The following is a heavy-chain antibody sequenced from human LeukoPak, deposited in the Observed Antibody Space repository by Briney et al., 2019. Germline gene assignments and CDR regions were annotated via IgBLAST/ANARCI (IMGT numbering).Heavy chain of an antibody. CDR3: ARGGNSGWRTPNDDY. CDR2: INPSGGST. D-gene: IGHD6-19*01. Sequence: WASVKVSCKASGYTFTSYYMHWVRQAPGQGLEWMGIINPSGGSTSYAQKFQGRVTMTTDTSTSTVYMELRSLRSGDTAVYYCARGGNSGWRTPNDDYWGQGTLVIVSS. V-gene: IGHV1-46*01. J-gene: IGHJ4*02. CDR1: GYTFTSYY.